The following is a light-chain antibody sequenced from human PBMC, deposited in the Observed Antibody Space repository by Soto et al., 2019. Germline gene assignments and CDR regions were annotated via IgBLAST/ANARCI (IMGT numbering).Light chain of an antibody. J-gene: IGLJ3*02. CDR1: SGHSSYA. CDR3: QTWGTGFWV. CDR2: LNSDGSH. V-gene: IGLV4-69*01. Sequence: QLVLTQSPSASASLGASVKLTCTLSSGHSSYAIAWHQQQPEKGPRYLMKLNSDGSHSKGDGIPDRFSGSSSGAERYLTIHNLQSEDAADYYCQTWGTGFWVFGGGTKLTVL.